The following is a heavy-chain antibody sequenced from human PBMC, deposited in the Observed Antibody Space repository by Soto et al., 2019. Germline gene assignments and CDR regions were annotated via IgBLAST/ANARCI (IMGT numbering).Heavy chain of an antibody. CDR2: IYYSGST. Sequence: SETLSLTCTVSGGSISSSSYYWGWIRQPPGKGLEWIGRIYYSGSTYYNPSLKSRVTISVDTSKNQFSLKLSSVTAADTAVYYCARAPYYLFDYWGQGTLVTVSS. CDR3: ARAPYYLFDY. CDR1: GGSISSSSYY. D-gene: IGHD1-26*01. J-gene: IGHJ4*02. V-gene: IGHV4-39*07.